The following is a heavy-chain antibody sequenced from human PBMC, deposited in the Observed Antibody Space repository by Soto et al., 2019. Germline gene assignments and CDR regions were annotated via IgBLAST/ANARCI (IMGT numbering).Heavy chain of an antibody. CDR2: IYYSGST. CDR1: GGSISSSSYY. Sequence: PSATLSLTCTVSGGSISSSSYYWGWIRQPPGKGLEWIGSIYYSGSTYYNPSLKSRVTISVDTSKNQFSLKLSSVTAADTAVYYCARQVVSYYYYYGMDVWGQGTTVTVS. V-gene: IGHV4-39*01. J-gene: IGHJ6*02. CDR3: ARQVVSYYYYYGMDV. D-gene: IGHD2-21*01.